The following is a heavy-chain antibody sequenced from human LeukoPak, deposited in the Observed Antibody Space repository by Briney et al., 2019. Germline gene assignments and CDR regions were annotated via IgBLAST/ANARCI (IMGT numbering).Heavy chain of an antibody. D-gene: IGHD3-22*01. Sequence: GGSLRLSCVASGFSFGKYWMSWVRQAPGKGLEWVAILSYDGSNKYYADSVKGRFTISRDNSKNTLFLQMNSLRAEDTAMYYCATHYYNSSGYYSPDSWGQGTPVSVSS. CDR1: GFSFGKYW. J-gene: IGHJ4*02. V-gene: IGHV3-30-3*01. CDR3: ATHYYNSSGYYSPDS. CDR2: LSYDGSNK.